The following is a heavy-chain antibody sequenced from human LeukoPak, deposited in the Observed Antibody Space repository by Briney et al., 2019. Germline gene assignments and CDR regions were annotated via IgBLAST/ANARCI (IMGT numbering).Heavy chain of an antibody. Sequence: SQTLSLTCAISGDSVSSNSASWNWIRQSPSRGLEWLARTYYRSKWNNDYAVSVKSRITINPDTSKNQFSLQLNSVTPEDTAVYYCVRMDTSWFDPWGQGTLVAVSS. D-gene: IGHD5-18*01. CDR2: TYYRSKWNN. CDR1: GDSVSSNSAS. J-gene: IGHJ5*02. CDR3: VRMDTSWFDP. V-gene: IGHV6-1*01.